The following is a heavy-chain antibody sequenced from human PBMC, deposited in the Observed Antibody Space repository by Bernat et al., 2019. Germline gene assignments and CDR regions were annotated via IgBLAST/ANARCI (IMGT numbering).Heavy chain of an antibody. Sequence: EVQLLESGRDLVQPGGSLRLSCAASGFTFSTYAMSWVRQAPGKGLEWVSTISGSGGSTYFPDSVKGRFTISRDNSKNTLYLQMNSLRAEDTAVYYCARHDYGDYAGPWYFDLWGRGTLVTVSS. CDR2: ISGSGGST. J-gene: IGHJ2*01. CDR3: ARHDYGDYAGPWYFDL. CDR1: GFTFSTYA. D-gene: IGHD4-17*01. V-gene: IGHV3-23*01.